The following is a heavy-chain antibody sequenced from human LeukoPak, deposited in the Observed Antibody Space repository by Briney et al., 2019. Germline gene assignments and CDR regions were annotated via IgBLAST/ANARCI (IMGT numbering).Heavy chain of an antibody. V-gene: IGHV1-18*01. CDR3: ARLSKLSSGWYKTWHEPIDY. CDR1: GYTFTSYG. J-gene: IGHJ4*02. CDR2: ISAYNGNT. Sequence: ASVKVSCKASGYTFTSYGISWVRQAPGQGLEWMGWISAYNGNTNYAQNLQGRVTMTTDTSTSTAYMELRSLRSDDTAVYYCARLSKLSSGWYKTWHEPIDYWGQGTLVTVSS. D-gene: IGHD6-19*01.